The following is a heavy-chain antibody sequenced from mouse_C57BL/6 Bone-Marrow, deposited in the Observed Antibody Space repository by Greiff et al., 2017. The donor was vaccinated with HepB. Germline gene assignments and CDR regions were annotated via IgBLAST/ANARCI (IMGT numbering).Heavy chain of an antibody. CDR3: ARGTPITTVVATRNMDY. CDR1: GFTFSSYA. D-gene: IGHD1-1*01. J-gene: IGHJ4*01. CDR2: ISDGGSYT. Sequence: EVHLVESGGGLVKPGGSLKLSCAASGFTFSSYAMSWVRQTPEKRLEWVATISDGGSYTYYPDNVKGRFTISRDNAKNNLYLQMSHLKSEDTAMYYCARGTPITTVVATRNMDYWGQGTSVTVSS. V-gene: IGHV5-4*01.